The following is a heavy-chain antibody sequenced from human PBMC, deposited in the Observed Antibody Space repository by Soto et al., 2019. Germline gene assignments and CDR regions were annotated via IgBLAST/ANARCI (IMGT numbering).Heavy chain of an antibody. V-gene: IGHV3-21*01. J-gene: IGHJ6*02. CDR3: ARDHLIDIAAAGIYYYHYGMDV. CDR2: ICSSSSYI. CDR1: GFTFSSYS. D-gene: IGHD6-13*01. Sequence: GGSLRLSCAASGFTFSSYSMNWVRQAPGKGLEWVSSICSSSSYINYPESVKGRLTIPRENAKNSLYLQMNSLRAEDTAVYYCARDHLIDIAAAGIYYYHYGMDVWGQGTTVTVSS.